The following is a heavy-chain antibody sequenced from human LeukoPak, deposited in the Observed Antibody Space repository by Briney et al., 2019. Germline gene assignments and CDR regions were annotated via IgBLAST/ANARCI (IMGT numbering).Heavy chain of an antibody. CDR3: ARFGSGYYYYGMDV. J-gene: IGHJ6*02. D-gene: IGHD1-14*01. CDR1: GGSFSFYY. Sequence: ETLSLPCAFYGGSFSFYYWSWIRQPPGKGLEWIGEINHSGSTNYNPSLKSRVTISVDTSKNQFSLKLSSVTAADTAVYYCARFGSGYYYYGMDVWGQGTTVTVSS. CDR2: INHSGST. V-gene: IGHV4-34*01.